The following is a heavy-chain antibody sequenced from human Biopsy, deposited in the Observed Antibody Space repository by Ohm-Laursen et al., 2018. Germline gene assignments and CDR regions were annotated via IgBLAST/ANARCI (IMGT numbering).Heavy chain of an antibody. Sequence: TLSLTCSVSGGSINSGGHFWGWVRQSPGKGLEWIGYIYDNGDTYYNLSLMSLVSISADTSKNQVSLRLNSVTAADTAVYYCARGDYFDSNGYFWFDPWGQGTLVTVSS. CDR3: ARGDYFDSNGYFWFDP. V-gene: IGHV4-31*01. CDR1: GGSINSGGHF. CDR2: IYDNGDT. D-gene: IGHD3-22*01. J-gene: IGHJ5*02.